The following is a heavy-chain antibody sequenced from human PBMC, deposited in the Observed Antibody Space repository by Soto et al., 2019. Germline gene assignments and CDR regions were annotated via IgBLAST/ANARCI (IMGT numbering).Heavy chain of an antibody. CDR2: IYYSGST. V-gene: IGHV4-30-4*01. D-gene: IGHD6-13*01. CDR3: ARVLPGAAAGMFDY. J-gene: IGHJ4*02. Sequence: PSETMSLTRPVAGGTIISGYYCWSWIRQPPGKGLEWIGYIYYSGSTYYNPSLKSRVTISVDTSKNQFSLKLSSVTAADTAVYYCARVLPGAAAGMFDYWGQGTLVTVSS. CDR1: GGTIISGYYC.